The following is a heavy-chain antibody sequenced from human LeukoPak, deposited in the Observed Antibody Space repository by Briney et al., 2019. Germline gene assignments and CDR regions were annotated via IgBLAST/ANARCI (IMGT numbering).Heavy chain of an antibody. D-gene: IGHD3-3*01. CDR1: GYTFTSYD. V-gene: IGHV1-8*03. CDR2: MNPNSGNT. CDR3: ARDGHVLRFLEWFPNWFDP. J-gene: IGHJ5*02. Sequence: GASVKVSCKASGYTFTSYDINWVRQATGQGLEWMGWMNPNSGNTGYAQKFQGRVTITRNTSISTAYMELSSLRSEDTAVYYCARDGHVLRFLEWFPNWFDPWGQGTLVTVSS.